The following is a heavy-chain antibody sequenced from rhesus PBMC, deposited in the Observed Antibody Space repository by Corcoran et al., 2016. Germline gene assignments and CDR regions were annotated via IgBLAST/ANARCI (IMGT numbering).Heavy chain of an antibody. D-gene: IGHD4-23*01. V-gene: IGHV1-180*01. J-gene: IGHJ4*01. Sequence: QVQLVQSGAEIKQPGASVKLSCKASGYTFTSYYMHWVRQAPGQGIEWIGRRHPENGNKRYSKNFQGRVTITTDTSTSTGYRELSSLRSEDTAVYYCARGKNEYSNYFDYWGQGVLVTVSS. CDR3: ARGKNEYSNYFDY. CDR2: RHPENGNK. CDR1: GYTFTSYY.